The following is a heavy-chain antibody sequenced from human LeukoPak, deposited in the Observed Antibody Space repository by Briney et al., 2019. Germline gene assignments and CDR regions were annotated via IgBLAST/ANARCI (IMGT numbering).Heavy chain of an antibody. V-gene: IGHV3-74*01. CDR3: ARPGMYSSSQL. CDR2: INSDGSST. D-gene: IGHD6-13*01. J-gene: IGHJ4*02. CDR1: GGGRIIKK. Sequence: PGGSLRLSCVDLGGGRIIKKKSWVRQAPGKGLEWLSRINSDGSSTSYADSVKGRFTIYRDNAKNTLYLQMNSLRAEDTAVYYCARPGMYSSSQLWGQGTLVTVSS.